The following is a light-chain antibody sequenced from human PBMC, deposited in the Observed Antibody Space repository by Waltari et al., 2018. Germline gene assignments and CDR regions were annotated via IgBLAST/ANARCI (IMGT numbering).Light chain of an antibody. Sequence: QSALTQPASVSGSPGQSITISCTGTSSDVGGYNFVSWYQQHPGKVPKLIIYDVTNRPSAVSIRFSGSKSGNTASLTISGLQAEDEADYYCSSYTTSSTYVFGTGTKVTVL. CDR3: SSYTTSSTYV. V-gene: IGLV2-14*03. J-gene: IGLJ1*01. CDR2: DVT. CDR1: SSDVGGYNF.